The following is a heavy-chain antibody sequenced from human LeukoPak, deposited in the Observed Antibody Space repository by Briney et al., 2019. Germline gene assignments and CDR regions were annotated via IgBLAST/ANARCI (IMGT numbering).Heavy chain of an antibody. J-gene: IGHJ4*02. D-gene: IGHD6-13*01. CDR3: ARTFQYSSSWYMDY. CDR2: IYYSGST. Sequence: SETLSLTCTVSGGSISSGGYSWSWIRQHPGKGLEWIGYIYYSGSTYYNPSLKSRVTISVDTSKNQFSLKLSSVTAADTAVYYCARTFQYSSSWYMDYWGQGTLVTVSS. V-gene: IGHV4-31*03. CDR1: GGSISSGGYS.